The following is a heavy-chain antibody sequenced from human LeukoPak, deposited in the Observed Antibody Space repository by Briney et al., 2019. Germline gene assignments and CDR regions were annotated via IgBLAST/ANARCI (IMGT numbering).Heavy chain of an antibody. Sequence: PSETLSLTCTVSGDSISSSSYYWGWIRQPPGKGLEWIGSIYYSGSTYYTPSLNSRVTISVDTSKNQFSLKLSSVTAADTAVYYCARARGYSAYDRYYYYYMDVWGKGTTVTVSS. CDR1: GDSISSSSYY. CDR3: ARARGYSAYDRYYYYYMDV. V-gene: IGHV4-39*07. D-gene: IGHD5-12*01. CDR2: IYYSGST. J-gene: IGHJ6*03.